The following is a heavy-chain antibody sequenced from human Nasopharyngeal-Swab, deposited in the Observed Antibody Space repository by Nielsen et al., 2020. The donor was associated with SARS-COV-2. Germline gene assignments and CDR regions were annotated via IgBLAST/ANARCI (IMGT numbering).Heavy chain of an antibody. D-gene: IGHD4-11*01. CDR3: ARHHDYTAMDV. V-gene: IGHV4-59*08. Sequence: SETLSLTCRVSDGSFGDYYWSWIQQRPGKGLEWIGHIFYTGRTDYNPSLESRVSISLDTTLKTFSLSLTSVTEADTARYFCARHHDYTAMDVWGPGATVTVSS. J-gene: IGHJ6*02. CDR1: DGSFGDYY. CDR2: IFYTGRT.